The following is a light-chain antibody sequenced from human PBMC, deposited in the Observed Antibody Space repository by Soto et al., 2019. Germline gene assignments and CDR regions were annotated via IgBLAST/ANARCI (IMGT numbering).Light chain of an antibody. Sequence: DIQMTQSPSSLSASVGDRVTITCRASQSISSYLNWYQQKPGKAPKLLIYAAPSLQSGVPSRFSGSGSGTDFTLTISSLQPEDFATYYCQQSYSTPWTFGQGTKVDNK. CDR2: AAP. CDR3: QQSYSTPWT. J-gene: IGKJ1*01. CDR1: QSISSY. V-gene: IGKV1-39*01.